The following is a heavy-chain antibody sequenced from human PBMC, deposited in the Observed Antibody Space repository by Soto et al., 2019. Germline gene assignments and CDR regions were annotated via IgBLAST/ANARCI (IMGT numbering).Heavy chain of an antibody. D-gene: IGHD6-19*01. CDR1: GGSFSGYY. J-gene: IGHJ4*02. Sequence: PSETLSLTCAVYGGSFSGYYWSWIRQPPGKGLERIGEINHSGSTNYNPSLKSRVTISVDTSKNQFSLKLSSVTAADTAVYYCARGAVAGELDYWGQGTLVTVSS. CDR2: INHSGST. V-gene: IGHV4-34*01. CDR3: ARGAVAGELDY.